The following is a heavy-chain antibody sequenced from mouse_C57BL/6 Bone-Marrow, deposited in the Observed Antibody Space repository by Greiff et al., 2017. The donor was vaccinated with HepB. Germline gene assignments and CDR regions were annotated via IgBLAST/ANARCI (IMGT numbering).Heavy chain of an antibody. CDR2: IWSGGST. Sequence: VQLQRSGPGLVQPSQSLSITCTVSGFSLTSYGVHWVRQSPGKGLEWLGVIWSGGSTDYNAAFISRLSISKDNSKSQVFFKMNSLQADDTAIYYCARLRFAYWGQGTLVTVSA. J-gene: IGHJ3*01. CDR1: GFSLTSYG. CDR3: ARLRFAY. V-gene: IGHV2-2*01.